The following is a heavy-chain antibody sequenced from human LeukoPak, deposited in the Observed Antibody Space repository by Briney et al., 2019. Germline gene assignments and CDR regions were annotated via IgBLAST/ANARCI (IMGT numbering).Heavy chain of an antibody. J-gene: IGHJ4*02. D-gene: IGHD3-10*01. Sequence: SETLSLTCTVSGGSISNYYWSWIRQPPGEGLEYIGYIHYTGNTNYNPSLKSRVTISVDTSRNQFFLKLSSVTAADTAVYYCARSSYSVSGRPLDYWGQGTLVTVSS. CDR2: IHYTGNT. CDR1: GGSISNYY. CDR3: ARSSYSVSGRPLDY. V-gene: IGHV4-59*01.